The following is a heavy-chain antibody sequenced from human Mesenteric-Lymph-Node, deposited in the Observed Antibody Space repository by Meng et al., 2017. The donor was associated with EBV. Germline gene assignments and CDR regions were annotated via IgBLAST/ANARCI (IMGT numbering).Heavy chain of an antibody. CDR2: INAGNGNT. J-gene: IGHJ4*01. CDR1: GYTFTSYA. D-gene: IGHD6-19*01. Sequence: QVQLLQSGAEVKKPGASVKVSCKASGYTFTSYAMHWLRQAPGQRLEWMGWINAGNGNTKYSEKFQGRVTITRDTFASTAYMELSSLRSEDTAVYYCARGASTSWPVDYWGHGTLVTSPQ. CDR3: ARGASTSWPVDY. V-gene: IGHV1-3*01.